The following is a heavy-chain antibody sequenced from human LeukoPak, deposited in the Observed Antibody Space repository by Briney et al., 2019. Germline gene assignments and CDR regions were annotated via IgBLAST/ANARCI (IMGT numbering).Heavy chain of an antibody. CDR3: ARQQLVRFNYNWFDP. CDR1: GGSISSYY. D-gene: IGHD6-13*01. CDR2: IYTSGST. V-gene: IGHV4-4*07. J-gene: IGHJ5*02. Sequence: PSETLSLTCTVSGGSISSYYWSWIRQPAGKGLEWIGRIYTSGSTNYNPSLKSRVTMSVDTSKNQFSLKLSSVTAADTAVYYCARQQLVRFNYNWFDPWGQGTLVTVSS.